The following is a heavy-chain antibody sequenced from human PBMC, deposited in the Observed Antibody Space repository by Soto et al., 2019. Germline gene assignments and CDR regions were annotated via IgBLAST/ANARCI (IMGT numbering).Heavy chain of an antibody. CDR3: ARQYCSGGSCYADWSRVGDY. CDR1: GFSLSTSGVG. D-gene: IGHD2-15*01. CDR2: IYWADDK. Sequence: QITLKESGPTLVKPTQTLTLTCTFSGFSLSTSGVGVGWIRQPPGKALEWLGLIYWADDKRYSPSLKSSLTITQETSKTQVVLTMTNMDPVDTATYNCARQYCSGGSCYADWSRVGDYWGQGTLVTVSS. J-gene: IGHJ4*02. V-gene: IGHV2-5*02.